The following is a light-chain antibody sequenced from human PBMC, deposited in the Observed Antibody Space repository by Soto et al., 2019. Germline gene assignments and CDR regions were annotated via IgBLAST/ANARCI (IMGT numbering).Light chain of an antibody. CDR2: DVT. J-gene: IGLJ2*01. CDR3: SSSTTSSTLI. V-gene: IGLV2-14*03. CDR1: SSDGGRYKL. Sequence: QSALTQPASVSGSPGQSITISCTGTSSDGGRYKLVSWYQQHPGKAPKLMIYDVTNRPSGVSNRFSGSKSGNTASLTISGLQAEDEADYYCSSSTTSSTLIFGGGTKVTVL.